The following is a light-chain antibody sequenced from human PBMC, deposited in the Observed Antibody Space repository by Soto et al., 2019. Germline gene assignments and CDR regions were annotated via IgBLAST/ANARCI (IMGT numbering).Light chain of an antibody. J-gene: IGKJ3*01. CDR3: QQRSNPFT. CDR2: DAS. Sequence: PGERATLSCRASQSVSSYLAWYQQKPGQAPRLLIYDASNRATGIPARFSGSGSGTDFTLTISSLEPEDFAVYYCQQRSNPFTFGSGTKVDIK. CDR1: QSVSSY. V-gene: IGKV3-11*01.